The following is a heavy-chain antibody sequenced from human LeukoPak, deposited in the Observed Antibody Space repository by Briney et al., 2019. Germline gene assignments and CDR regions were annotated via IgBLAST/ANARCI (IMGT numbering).Heavy chain of an antibody. J-gene: IGHJ6*03. D-gene: IGHD5-12*01. V-gene: IGHV7-4-1*02. Sequence: GASVKVSCKASGYTFTSYAMNWVRQAPGQGLEWMGWINTNTGNPTYAQGFTGRFVFSLDTSVSTAYLQISSLKAEDTAVYYCASGPYGYDYYYYYMDVWGKGTTVTISS. CDR2: INTNTGNP. CDR1: GYTFTSYA. CDR3: ASGPYGYDYYYYYMDV.